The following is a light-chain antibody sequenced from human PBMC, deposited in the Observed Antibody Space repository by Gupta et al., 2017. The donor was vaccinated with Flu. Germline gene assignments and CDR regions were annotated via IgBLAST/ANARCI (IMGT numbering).Light chain of an antibody. Sequence: ALRTPQSPSSFSASTGDRVTITCRASQGISSYLAWYQPKPGKAPKLLIYAASTLQSGVPSRFSGSGSGTEFTLTISCLQSEDFATYYCQQYDNYPPTFGQGTKVEIK. J-gene: IGKJ1*01. V-gene: IGKV1-8*01. CDR3: QQYDNYPPT. CDR2: AAS. CDR1: QGISSY.